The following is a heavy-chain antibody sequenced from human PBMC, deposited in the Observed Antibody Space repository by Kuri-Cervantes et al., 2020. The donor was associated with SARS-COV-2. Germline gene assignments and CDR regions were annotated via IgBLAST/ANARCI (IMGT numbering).Heavy chain of an antibody. CDR3: ARDLDVVELPAPSDI. CDR1: GYTFTSYG. D-gene: IGHD2-2*01. J-gene: IGHJ3*02. V-gene: IGHV1-18*01. Sequence: SVKVSCKASGYTFTSYGISWVRQAPGQGLEWMGWISAYNGNTNYAQKLQGRVTMTTDTSTSTAYMELRSLRSDDTAVYYCARDLDVVELPAPSDIWGQGTMVTVSS. CDR2: ISAYNGNT.